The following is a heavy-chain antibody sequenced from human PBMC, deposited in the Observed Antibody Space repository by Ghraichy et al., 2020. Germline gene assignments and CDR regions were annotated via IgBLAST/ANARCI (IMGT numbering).Heavy chain of an antibody. CDR2: ISGDGVYT. CDR1: GFTFDSFA. J-gene: IGHJ4*02. Sequence: GGSLRLSCAASGFTFDSFAMTWVRQAPGKGLEWVSAISGDGVYTYYAASVKGRFTISRDNSKNTLYLHMNSLRSEDTATYHCAKKASFCSGGSCSDHWGLGTLVTVSS. CDR3: AKKASFCSGGSCSDH. D-gene: IGHD2-15*01. V-gene: IGHV3-23*01.